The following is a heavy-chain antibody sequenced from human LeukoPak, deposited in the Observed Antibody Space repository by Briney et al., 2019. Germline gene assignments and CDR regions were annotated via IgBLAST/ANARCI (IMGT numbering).Heavy chain of an antibody. CDR3: ARGGPPVVKGWFDP. D-gene: IGHD4-23*01. CDR1: GGSISSYY. CDR2: IYYSVST. V-gene: IGHV4-59*01. Sequence: SETLSLTCTVSGGSISSYYWSWIRQPPGKGLEWVGYIYYSVSTNYNPSPTSRATISLDPSKTQISLTLSSVTAADTAVYYCARGGPPVVKGWFDPWGQGTLVTVSS. J-gene: IGHJ5*02.